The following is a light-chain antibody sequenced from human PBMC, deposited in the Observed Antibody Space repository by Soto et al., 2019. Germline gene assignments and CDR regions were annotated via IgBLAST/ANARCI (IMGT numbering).Light chain of an antibody. J-gene: IGKJ4*01. Sequence: EIVLTQSPGTLSLSPGDRVTLSCRANQSVKNDYVAWYQQKPGQAPRLLIYSVSSRATGIPPRFSGSGSGTDFTLTISRLEPEDFAIYYCQQFGSSPLTFGGGTNVEVK. CDR2: SVS. CDR1: QSVKNDY. V-gene: IGKV3-20*01. CDR3: QQFGSSPLT.